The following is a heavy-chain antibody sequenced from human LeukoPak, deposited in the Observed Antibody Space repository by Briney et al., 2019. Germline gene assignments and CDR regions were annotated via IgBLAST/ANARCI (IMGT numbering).Heavy chain of an antibody. CDR1: GFTFSSYG. D-gene: IGHD4-17*01. V-gene: IGHV3-7*01. CDR2: IKQDGSET. Sequence: GGSLRLSCAASGFTFSSYGMSWVRQAPGKGLELVANIKQDGSETYYVDSVKGRFTISRDNAKNSLYLQMNSLRAEDTAVYYCARESRTAVTTRPLDYWGQGTLVTVSS. CDR3: ARESRTAVTTRPLDY. J-gene: IGHJ4*02.